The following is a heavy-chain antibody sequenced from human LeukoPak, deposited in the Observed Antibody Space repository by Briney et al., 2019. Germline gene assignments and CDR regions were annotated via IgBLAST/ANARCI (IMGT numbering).Heavy chain of an antibody. CDR1: GYTFTSYY. CDR3: SRLGPYSSDWYGYFDY. V-gene: IGHV1-46*01. CDR2: INPTGGST. Sequence: ASVKVSCKASGYTFTSYYIHWVRQAPGQGLEWMGLINPTGGSTSHAQKFQGRVTMTRDTSTSTVYMELSSLRSEDTAVYYCSRLGPYSSDWYGYFDYWGQGTLVTVSS. D-gene: IGHD6-19*01. J-gene: IGHJ4*02.